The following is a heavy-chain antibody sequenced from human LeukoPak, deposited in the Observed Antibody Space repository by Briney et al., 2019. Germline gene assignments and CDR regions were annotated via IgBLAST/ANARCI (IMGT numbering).Heavy chain of an antibody. Sequence: SVKVSCKASGYTFTSYAISWVRQAPGQGLEWMGGIIPIFGTANYAQKFQGRVTITADESTSTAYMELSSLRSEDTAVYYCARGPYYDSSGNFDYWGQGTLVTVSS. CDR1: GYTFTSYA. D-gene: IGHD3-22*01. J-gene: IGHJ4*02. V-gene: IGHV1-69*13. CDR3: ARGPYYDSSGNFDY. CDR2: IIPIFGTA.